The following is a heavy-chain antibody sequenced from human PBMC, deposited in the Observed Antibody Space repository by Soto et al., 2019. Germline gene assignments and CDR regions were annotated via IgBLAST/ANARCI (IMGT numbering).Heavy chain of an antibody. CDR3: ARDKSITMVRGGYYYYGMDV. J-gene: IGHJ6*02. CDR1: GFTFSSYS. Sequence: PGGSLRLSCAASGFTFSSYSMNWVRQAPGKGLEWVSSISSSSSYIYYADSVKGRFTISRDNAKNSLYLQMNSLRAEDTAVYYCARDKSITMVRGGYYYYGMDVWGQGTTVTV. V-gene: IGHV3-21*01. D-gene: IGHD3-10*01. CDR2: ISSSSSYI.